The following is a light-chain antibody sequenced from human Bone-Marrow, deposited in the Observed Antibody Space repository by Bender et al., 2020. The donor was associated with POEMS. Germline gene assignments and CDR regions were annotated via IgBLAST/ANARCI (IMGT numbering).Light chain of an antibody. CDR1: NIGSKS. J-gene: IGLJ3*02. V-gene: IGLV3-21*02. Sequence: SYVLTQPPSVSVAPGQTARITCGGNNIGSKSVHWYQQKPGQAPVLVVYDDSDRPSGIPERFSGSNSGNTATLTISGTQAMDEADYYCQAWDSSRVVFGGGTKLTVL. CDR3: QAWDSSRVV. CDR2: DDS.